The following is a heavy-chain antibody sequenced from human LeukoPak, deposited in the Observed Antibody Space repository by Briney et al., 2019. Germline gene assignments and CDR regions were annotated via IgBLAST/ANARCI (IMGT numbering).Heavy chain of an antibody. CDR1: GFTFSDYY. CDR3: AKDMMAIVGATTSAFDI. Sequence: GGSLRLSCAASGFTFSDYYMSWIRQAPGKGLEWVSYISSSGSTIYYADSVKGRFTISRDNAKNSLYLQMNSLRVEDTALYYCAKDMMAIVGATTSAFDIWGQGTMVTVSS. CDR2: ISSSGSTI. J-gene: IGHJ3*02. D-gene: IGHD1-26*01. V-gene: IGHV3-11*01.